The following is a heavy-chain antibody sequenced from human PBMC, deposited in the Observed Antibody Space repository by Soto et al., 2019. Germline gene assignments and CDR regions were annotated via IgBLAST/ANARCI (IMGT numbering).Heavy chain of an antibody. D-gene: IGHD3-22*01. V-gene: IGHV2-26*01. CDR1: GFSLSNARMG. Sequence: QVTLKESGPVLVKPTETLTLTCTVSGFSLSNARMGVSWIRQPPGKALEWLAHIFSNDEKSYSTSLKSRLTISKDTSKSQVVLTMTNMDPVDTATYYCARGPDYYDSSGLSDYGMDVWGQGTTVTVSS. CDR2: IFSNDEK. CDR3: ARGPDYYDSSGLSDYGMDV. J-gene: IGHJ6*02.